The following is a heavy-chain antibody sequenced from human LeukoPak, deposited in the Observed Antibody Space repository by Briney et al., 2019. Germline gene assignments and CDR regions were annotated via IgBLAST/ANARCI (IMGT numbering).Heavy chain of an antibody. CDR3: ARDKSVTAGGLLWFGDPSCWFDP. V-gene: IGHV1-69*04. Sequence: SMKVSCKASGGTFSSYAISWVRQAPGQGLEWMGKIIPILCIANYAQKFQGRVTITADKSTSTAYMELSSLRSEDTAVYYCARDKSVTAGGLLWFGDPSCWFDPWGQGTLVTVSS. J-gene: IGHJ5*02. CDR1: GGTFSSYA. D-gene: IGHD3-10*01. CDR2: IIPILCIA.